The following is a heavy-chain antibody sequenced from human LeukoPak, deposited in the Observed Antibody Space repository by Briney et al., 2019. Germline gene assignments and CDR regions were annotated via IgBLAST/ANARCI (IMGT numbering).Heavy chain of an antibody. CDR1: GYTLTELS. CDR2: FDPEDGET. V-gene: IGHV1-24*01. Sequence: VSVKVSCKVSGYTLTELSMHWVRQAPGKGLEWMGGFDPEDGETIYAQKFQGRVTMTEDTSTDAAYMELSSLRSEDTAVYYCATVLRTYYDFWSGYRADNWFDPWGQGTLVTVSS. D-gene: IGHD3-3*01. J-gene: IGHJ5*02. CDR3: ATVLRTYYDFWSGYRADNWFDP.